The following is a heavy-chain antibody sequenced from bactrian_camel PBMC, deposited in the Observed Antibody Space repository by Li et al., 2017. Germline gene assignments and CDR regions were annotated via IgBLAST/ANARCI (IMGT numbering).Heavy chain of an antibody. CDR2: FYRDGDT. V-gene: IGHV3S40*01. CDR3: ATNPPRQPRDDDEPSCDEYRE. Sequence: LVESGGGSVQPGGSLRLSCTATGFTFEDVHAAWYRQAPGRRCELVSAFYRDGDTYYSRSVKGRFTISRDNDKRRVYLQMESLRPEDSADYFCATNPPRQPRDDDEPSCDEYREWGQGTQVTVS. D-gene: IGHD3*01. CDR1: GFTFEDVH. J-gene: IGHJ4*01.